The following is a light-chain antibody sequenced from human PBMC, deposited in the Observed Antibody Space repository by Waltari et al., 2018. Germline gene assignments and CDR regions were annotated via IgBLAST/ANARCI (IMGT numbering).Light chain of an antibody. V-gene: IGLV3-21*04. CDR2: YNS. CDR3: QVWDRSTDHVV. J-gene: IGLJ2*01. CDR1: TIGRKS. Sequence: SYELTQPLSVSVAPDKTATITCEGDTIGRKSVPWYQQKPGQAPVLVMYYNSDRPSGIPERFSAFNSKNTATLTITRVEVGDEADYYCQVWDRSTDHVVFGGGTRLAVL.